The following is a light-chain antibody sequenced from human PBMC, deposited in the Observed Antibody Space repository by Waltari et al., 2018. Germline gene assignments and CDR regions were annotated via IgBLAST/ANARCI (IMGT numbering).Light chain of an antibody. CDR2: KAS. CDR1: QSISSW. Sequence: DIEMTQSPPTLSASVGDRVTITCRASQSISSWLAWYQQRPGKAPNLLIYKASTLERGVPSRFSGSGSGTEFTLTISSLQPDDFATYFCQQYDDYPLTFGGGTEVEIK. J-gene: IGKJ4*01. V-gene: IGKV1-5*03. CDR3: QQYDDYPLT.